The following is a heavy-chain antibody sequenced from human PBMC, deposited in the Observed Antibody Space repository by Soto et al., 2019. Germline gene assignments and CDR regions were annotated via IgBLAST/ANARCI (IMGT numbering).Heavy chain of an antibody. Sequence: GGSLALSCAASGFTFSSYSMNWVRQAPGKGLEWVSSISSSSSYIYYADSVKGRFTISRDNAKNSLYLQMNSLRAEDTAVYYCARDLGGYSSSYYYYYYGMDVWGQGTTVTVSS. CDR1: GFTFSSYS. D-gene: IGHD6-13*01. V-gene: IGHV3-21*01. J-gene: IGHJ6*02. CDR3: ARDLGGYSSSYYYYYYGMDV. CDR2: ISSSSSYI.